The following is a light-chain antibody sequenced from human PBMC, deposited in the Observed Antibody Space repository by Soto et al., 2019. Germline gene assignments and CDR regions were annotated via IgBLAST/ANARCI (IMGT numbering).Light chain of an antibody. J-gene: IGKJ2*01. CDR2: DAS. CDR1: QSVSGSK. CDR3: QQYGGSPVT. V-gene: IGKV3-20*01. Sequence: EIVLTQSPGTLSLSPGERATLSCRASQSVSGSKLAWYQQKPGQAPRLLIYDASARATGIPGRISGSESGTDFTLTISRLEPEDFAVYYCQQYGGSPVTFGRGTKLEI.